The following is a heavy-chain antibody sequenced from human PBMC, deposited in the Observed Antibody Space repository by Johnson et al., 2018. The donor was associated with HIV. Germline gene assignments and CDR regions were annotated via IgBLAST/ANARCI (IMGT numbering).Heavy chain of an antibody. CDR2: IRYDGSNK. Sequence: QMQLVESGGGVVQPGRSLRLSCAASGFTFSTYSMHCVRQAPGKGLEWVAFIRYDGSNKYYADSVKGRFTISRDNSKNTLYLQMNSLRAEDTAVYYCARGGVVTAIPHAFDIWGQGTMVTVSS. CDR3: ARGGVVTAIPHAFDI. J-gene: IGHJ3*02. V-gene: IGHV3-30*04. CDR1: GFTFSTYS. D-gene: IGHD2-21*02.